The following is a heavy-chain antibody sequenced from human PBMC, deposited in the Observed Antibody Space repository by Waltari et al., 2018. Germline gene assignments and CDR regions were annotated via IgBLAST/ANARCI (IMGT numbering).Heavy chain of an antibody. D-gene: IGHD2-21*01. CDR2: IRGGFSNII. J-gene: IGHJ4*02. CDR1: GFPFRAFA. CDR3: ARDHLWAVDY. Sequence: DVQLVESGGGLVQPGGYQRLSCTAFGFPFRAFALNWIRQAPGKGPEWLSYIRGGFSNIIHYAKSVKGRFTISRDDAKNSLYLQMSNLRVDDTAIYYCARDHLWAVDYWGQGTVVTVSS. V-gene: IGHV3-48*01.